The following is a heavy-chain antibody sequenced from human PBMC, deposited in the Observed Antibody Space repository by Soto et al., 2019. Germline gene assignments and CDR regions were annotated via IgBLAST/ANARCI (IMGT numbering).Heavy chain of an antibody. V-gene: IGHV1-58*01. CDR1: GFTFTSSA. CDR2: IVVGSGNT. D-gene: IGHD3-3*01. CDR3: AAASDFWSGYSNWFDP. J-gene: IGHJ5*02. Sequence: SVKVSCKASGFTFTSSAVQWVRQARGQRLEWIGWIVVGSGNTNYAQKFQERVTITRDMSTSTAYMELSSLRSEDTAVYYCAAASDFWSGYSNWFDPWGQGTLVTVSS.